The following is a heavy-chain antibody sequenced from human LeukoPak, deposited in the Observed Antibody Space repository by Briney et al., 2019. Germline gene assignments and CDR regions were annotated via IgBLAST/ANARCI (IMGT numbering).Heavy chain of an antibody. CDR2: IYHSGST. CDR3: ARDQEDSSGWYAGY. Sequence: KPSETLSLTCTVSGYSISSGYYWGWIRQPPGKGLEWIGSIYHSGSTYYNPSLKSRVTISVDTSKNQFSLKLSSVTAADTAVYYCARDQEDSSGWYAGYWGQGTLVTVSS. J-gene: IGHJ4*02. V-gene: IGHV4-38-2*02. D-gene: IGHD6-19*01. CDR1: GYSISSGYY.